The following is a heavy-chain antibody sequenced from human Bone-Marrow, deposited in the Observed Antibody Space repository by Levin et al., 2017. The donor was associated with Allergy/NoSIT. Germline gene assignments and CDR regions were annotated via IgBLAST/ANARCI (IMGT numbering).Heavy chain of an antibody. V-gene: IGHV1-2*02. Sequence: WASVKVSCKASGYSFSDYYIHWVRQVPGQDFEWMGWINPKSGDTNFAQKFQGALTMTRDTSITTAYMELTRLRSDDTAVYYCARLKGRSSYSDFYDCWGQGTLVTVSS. CDR3: ARLKGRSSYSDFYDC. CDR1: GYSFSDYY. J-gene: IGHJ4*02. D-gene: IGHD2-21*01. CDR2: INPKSGDT.